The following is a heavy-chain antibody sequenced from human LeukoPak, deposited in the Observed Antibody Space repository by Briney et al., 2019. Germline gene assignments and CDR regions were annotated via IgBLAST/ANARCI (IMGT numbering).Heavy chain of an antibody. CDR1: GFTSDDYA. CDR2: LYSVGST. D-gene: IGHD5-24*01. Sequence: EGSLRLSCAASGFTSDDYAMQWVLQAPWNVLEWVSVLYSVGSTYYADSVKGRFTISRDNSKNTLYLQMNSLRAEDFFFSSRRRHTRWLQPYYFDYWGQGTLVTVSS. V-gene: IGHV3-66*01. J-gene: IGHJ4*02. CDR3: RRHTRWLQPYYFDY.